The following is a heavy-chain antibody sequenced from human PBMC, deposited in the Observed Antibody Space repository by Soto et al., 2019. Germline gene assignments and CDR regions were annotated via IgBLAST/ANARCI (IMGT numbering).Heavy chain of an antibody. Sequence: GVLRLSCAASRFTFTSYTMNWVRQAPGKGLEWVSSISSSSDYIYYADSMKGRVTISRDNAKNSLFLDMNSLTGEDTAVYYCARARVYATGPLDFWGQGTLVTVSS. D-gene: IGHD6-13*01. J-gene: IGHJ4*02. CDR2: ISSSSDYI. V-gene: IGHV3-21*06. CDR3: ARARVYATGPLDF. CDR1: RFTFTSYT.